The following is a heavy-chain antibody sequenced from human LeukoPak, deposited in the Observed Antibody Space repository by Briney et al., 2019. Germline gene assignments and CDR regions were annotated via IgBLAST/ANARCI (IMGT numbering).Heavy chain of an antibody. V-gene: IGHV4-61*08. Sequence: TSETLSLTCAVSGGSISSGGYSWSWIRQPPGKGLEWIGYIYYSGSTNYNPSLKSRVTISGDTSKNQFSLKLSSVTAADTAVYFCARVDYDGSGYNFDYWGQGTLVTVSS. CDR2: IYYSGST. CDR1: GGSISSGGYS. CDR3: ARVDYDGSGYNFDY. J-gene: IGHJ4*02. D-gene: IGHD3-22*01.